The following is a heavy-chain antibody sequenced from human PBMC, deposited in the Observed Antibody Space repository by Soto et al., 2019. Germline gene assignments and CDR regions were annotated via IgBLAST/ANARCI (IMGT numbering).Heavy chain of an antibody. CDR2: ISSSGHYT. CDR3: PRERVGMGV. V-gene: IGHV3-11*05. Sequence: QVQLVESGGGLVKPGGSLRLSCAASGITFSDYYMSWIRQAPGKGLEWVSYISSSGHYTEHADSVRGRFTTSSGNARNPRYLHMNRLRVEDTPVYYRPRERVGMGVWGQGTTVT. CDR1: GITFSDYY. J-gene: IGHJ6*02.